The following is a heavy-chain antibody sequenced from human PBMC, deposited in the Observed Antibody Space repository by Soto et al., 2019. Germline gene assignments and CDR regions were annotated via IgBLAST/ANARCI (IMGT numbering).Heavy chain of an antibody. CDR1: GYTFTSYG. CDR2: ISAYNGNT. CDR3: ARVESVVVPAGWGYYYMDV. V-gene: IGHV1-18*01. J-gene: IGHJ6*03. D-gene: IGHD2-2*01. Sequence: ASVKVSCKASGYTFTSYGISWVRQAPGQGLEWMGWISAYNGNTNYAQKLQGRVTMTTDTSTSTAYMELRSLRSDDTAVYYCARVESVVVPAGWGYYYMDVWGKGTTVTVS.